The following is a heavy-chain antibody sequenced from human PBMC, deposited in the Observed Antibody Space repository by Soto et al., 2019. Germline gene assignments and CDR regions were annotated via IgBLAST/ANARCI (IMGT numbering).Heavy chain of an antibody. CDR1: GDSMSSSSYY. V-gene: IGHV4-39*01. J-gene: IGHJ4*02. Sequence: QLQLQESGPGLVKPSETLSLTCTVSGDSMSSSSYYWGWIRQPPGTGLQWVGSIYYSGTSYYNPSRKSRVSISVDTSKNQFSLSLSSVTAADTAVYYCVRHDRQGSTYYYFCSGYYPFDHWGQGTLVTVSS. CDR3: VRHDRQGSTYYYFCSGYYPFDH. CDR2: IYYSGTS. D-gene: IGHD3-3*01.